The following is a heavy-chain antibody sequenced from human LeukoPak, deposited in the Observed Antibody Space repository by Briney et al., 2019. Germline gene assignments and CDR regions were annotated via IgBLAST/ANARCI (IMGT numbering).Heavy chain of an antibody. CDR3: ARPSDIVVVPAAVDAFDI. D-gene: IGHD2-2*01. V-gene: IGHV1-69*13. J-gene: IGHJ3*02. CDR2: IIPIFGTA. Sequence: SVKVSCKASGGTFSSYAISWVRQAPEQGLEWMGGIIPIFGTANYAQKFQGRVTITADESTSTAYMELSSLRSEDTAVYYCARPSDIVVVPAAVDAFDIWGQGTMVTVSS. CDR1: GGTFSSYA.